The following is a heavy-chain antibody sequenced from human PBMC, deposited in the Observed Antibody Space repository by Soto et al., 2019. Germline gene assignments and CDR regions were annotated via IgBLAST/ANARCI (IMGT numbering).Heavy chain of an antibody. Sequence: ASVKVSCKVSGYMFTGYFIHWLRQAPGQGLEWMGWIIPNSGDTNLAQRFQGRVTMTRDTSITTAYMELNSLTSDDTAVYYCARDEAVTGTGFDPWGQGSLVTVSS. J-gene: IGHJ5*01. CDR3: ARDEAVTGTGFDP. V-gene: IGHV1-2*02. D-gene: IGHD6-13*01. CDR2: IIPNSGDT. CDR1: GYMFTGYF.